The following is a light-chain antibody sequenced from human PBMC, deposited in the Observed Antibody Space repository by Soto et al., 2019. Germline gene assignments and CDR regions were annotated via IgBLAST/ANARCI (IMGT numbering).Light chain of an antibody. Sequence: EIVLTQSPGTLSLSPGERATLSCRASLSVSSSSLAWYQQKPGQAPRLLIYGASIRATGIPDRFSGSGSGTDFTLTISRLEPEDFAVYFCQHYGSSLRTFGQGTKVDMK. CDR3: QHYGSSLRT. CDR1: LSVSSSS. V-gene: IGKV3-20*01. CDR2: GAS. J-gene: IGKJ1*01.